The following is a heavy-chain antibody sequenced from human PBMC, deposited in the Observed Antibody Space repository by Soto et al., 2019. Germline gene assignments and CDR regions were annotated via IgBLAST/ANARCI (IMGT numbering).Heavy chain of an antibody. CDR2: IRSSDDST. V-gene: IGHV3-23*01. CDR3: ARQRRFLEWSTSRYYYFDY. J-gene: IGHJ4*02. CDR1: GFTFSSYA. D-gene: IGHD3-3*01. Sequence: GGSLRLSCAASGFTFSSYAMSWVRQAPGKGLEWVSAIRSSDDSTYYADSVKGRFTISRDNAKNSLYLQMNSLRAEDTAVYYCARQRRFLEWSTSRYYYFDYWGQGTLVTVSS.